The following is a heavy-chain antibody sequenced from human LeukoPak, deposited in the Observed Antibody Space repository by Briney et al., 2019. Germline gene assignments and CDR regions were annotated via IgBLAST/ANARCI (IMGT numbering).Heavy chain of an antibody. CDR2: ISGSGRST. D-gene: IGHD5-24*01. CDR1: GFTSSSLA. V-gene: IGHV3-23*01. Sequence: SLRPSCAVSGFTSSSLAVSWVGQAPGKGRGWVSAISGSGRSTYYAAYEKSRFTISSDNSKNTPYLQMNSLRAEDTAVYYCAKNRGDAEYYFDYWGQGTLVTVSS. CDR3: AKNRGDAEYYFDY. J-gene: IGHJ4*02.